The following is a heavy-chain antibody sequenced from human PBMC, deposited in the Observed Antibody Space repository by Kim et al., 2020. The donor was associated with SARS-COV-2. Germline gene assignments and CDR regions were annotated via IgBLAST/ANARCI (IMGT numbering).Heavy chain of an antibody. J-gene: IGHJ6*02. V-gene: IGHV3-21*01. D-gene: IGHD1-26*01. Sequence: GGSLRLSCAASGFTLSSYSVNWVRQAPGKGLEWVASVSGGDSYINYADSVKGRFTISRDNAKKSLYLQMNSLRAEDTAVYYCARDQYHGTGMDDWGQGTT. CDR1: GFTLSSYS. CDR3: ARDQYHGTGMDD. CDR2: VSGGDSYI.